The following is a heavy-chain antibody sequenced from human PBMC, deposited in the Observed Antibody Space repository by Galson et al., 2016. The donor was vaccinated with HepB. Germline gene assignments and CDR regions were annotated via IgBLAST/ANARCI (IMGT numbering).Heavy chain of an antibody. Sequence: SLRLSCAASGFTFSDYYMTWIRQAPGKGLQWLSYISGSGNSISYADSVKGRFTISRDNAENSVHLQMNSLRAEDTALYYCARGQRPYAFWTKNRGAFDFWGQGSLVTVSS. J-gene: IGHJ4*02. CDR1: GFTFSDYY. CDR3: ARGQRPYAFWTKNRGAFDF. D-gene: IGHD3-3*01. V-gene: IGHV3-11*01. CDR2: ISGSGNSI.